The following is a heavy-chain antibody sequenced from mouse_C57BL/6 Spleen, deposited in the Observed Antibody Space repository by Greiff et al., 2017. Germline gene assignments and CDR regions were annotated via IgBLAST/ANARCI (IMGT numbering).Heavy chain of an antibody. CDR2: IHPNSGST. V-gene: IGHV1-64*01. CDR3: ANYGKGDYAMDY. J-gene: IGHJ4*01. D-gene: IGHD2-1*01. Sequence: QVQLQQPGAELVKPGASVKLSCKASGYTFTSYWMRWVKQRPGQGLEWIGMIHPNSGSTNYNEKFKSKATLTVDKSSSTAYMQLSSLTSEDSAVYCCANYGKGDYAMDYWGQGTSVTVSS. CDR1: GYTFTSYW.